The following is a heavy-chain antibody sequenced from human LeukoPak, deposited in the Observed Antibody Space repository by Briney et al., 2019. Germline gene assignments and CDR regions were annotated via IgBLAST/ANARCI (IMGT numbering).Heavy chain of an antibody. V-gene: IGHV4-39*01. CDR3: ARRKRGWFVF. J-gene: IGHJ4*02. CDR1: GGSISSSSYY. CDR2: IYYSGST. Sequence: KPSETLSLTCTVSGGSISSSSYYWGWIRQPQGKGLEWIGSIYYSGSTYYNPSLKSRVTISVDTSKNQFSLKLSSVTAADTAVYYCARRKRGWFVFWGQGTLVTVSS. D-gene: IGHD6-19*01.